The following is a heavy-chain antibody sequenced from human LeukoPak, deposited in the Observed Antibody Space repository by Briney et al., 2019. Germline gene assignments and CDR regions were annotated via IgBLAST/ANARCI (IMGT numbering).Heavy chain of an antibody. D-gene: IGHD1-14*01. Sequence: GGSLRLSCAASVFTVSSNYMSWVRQAPGKGLEWVSVIYSGGSTYYADSVKGRFTISRDNSKNTLYLQMNSLRAEDTAVYYCARDGITGGYWGQGTLVTVSS. V-gene: IGHV3-53*01. J-gene: IGHJ4*02. CDR3: ARDGITGGY. CDR2: IYSGGST. CDR1: VFTVSSNY.